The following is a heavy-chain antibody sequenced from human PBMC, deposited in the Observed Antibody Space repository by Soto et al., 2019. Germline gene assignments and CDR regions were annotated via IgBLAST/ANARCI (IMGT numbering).Heavy chain of an antibody. D-gene: IGHD1-26*01. V-gene: IGHV5-51*01. CDR3: ARYSGSHWHYLDV. CDR1: GYSFACHW. Sequence: GESLKISCKGSGYSFACHWVAWVRQMPEKGLEWIGTIYPGDSDTKYSSAFRGHVTISADTSVSTAYLQWRSLEATDSAIYYCARYSGSHWHYLDVWGQGTLVTVSS. CDR2: IYPGDSDT. J-gene: IGHJ4*02.